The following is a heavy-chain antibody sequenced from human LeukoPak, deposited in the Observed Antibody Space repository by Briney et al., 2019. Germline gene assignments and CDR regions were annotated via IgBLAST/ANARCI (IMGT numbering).Heavy chain of an antibody. V-gene: IGHV1-46*01. CDR1: GYTFTSYY. CDR3: ARDRDSDIVVVPARRDVDY. Sequence: GASVKVSCKASGYTFTSYYMHWVRQAPGQGLEWMGIINPSGGSASYAQKFQGRVTMTRDTSTSTVYMELSSLRSEDTAVYYCARDRDSDIVVVPARRDVDYWGQGTLVTVSS. CDR2: INPSGGSA. D-gene: IGHD2-2*01. J-gene: IGHJ4*02.